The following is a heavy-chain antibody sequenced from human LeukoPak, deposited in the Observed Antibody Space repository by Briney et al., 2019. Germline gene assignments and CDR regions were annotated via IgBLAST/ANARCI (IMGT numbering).Heavy chain of an antibody. CDR1: GFTFSSYA. Sequence: GGSLRLSCAASGFTFSSYALSWVRQAPEEGLEWVSGITGSGGSTYYAESVKGRFTISRDNAKKTLYLQMNSLRVEDTAVYYCLVILTEPTSPSPDGLDIWGQGTMVTVSS. CDR2: ITGSGGST. V-gene: IGHV3-23*01. D-gene: IGHD2-15*01. J-gene: IGHJ3*02. CDR3: LVILTEPTSPSPDGLDI.